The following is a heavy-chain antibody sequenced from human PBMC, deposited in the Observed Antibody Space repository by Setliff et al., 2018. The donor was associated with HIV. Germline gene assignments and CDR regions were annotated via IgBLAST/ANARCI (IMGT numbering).Heavy chain of an antibody. CDR1: GGSISSNIYF. Sequence: LSLTCTVSGGSISSNIYFWGWIRQPPGKGLEWIGSIYYSGSAYYNSSLRSRLTISVYTSKNQFSLKLKSVTAADTAVYYCASQVTGYHDFWSGYLGYFDYWGQGLLVTVSS. V-gene: IGHV4-39*01. CDR2: IYYSGSA. J-gene: IGHJ4*02. CDR3: ASQVTGYHDFWSGYLGYFDY. D-gene: IGHD3-3*01.